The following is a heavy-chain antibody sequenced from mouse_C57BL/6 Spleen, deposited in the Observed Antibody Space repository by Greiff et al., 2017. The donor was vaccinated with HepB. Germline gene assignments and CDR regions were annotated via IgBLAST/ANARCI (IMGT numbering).Heavy chain of an antibody. Sequence: EVQLQESGPGLVKPSQSLSLTCSVTGYSITSGYYWNWIRQFPGNKLEWMGYISYDGSNNYNPSLKNRISITRDTSKNQFFLKLNSVTTEDTATYYCARDLTEDYWGQGTTLTVSS. V-gene: IGHV3-6*01. CDR3: ARDLTEDY. CDR2: ISYDGSN. J-gene: IGHJ2*01. D-gene: IGHD4-1*01. CDR1: GYSITSGYY.